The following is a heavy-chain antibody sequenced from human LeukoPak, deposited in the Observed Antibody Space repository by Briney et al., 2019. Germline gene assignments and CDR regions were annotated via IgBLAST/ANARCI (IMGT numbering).Heavy chain of an antibody. V-gene: IGHV4-39*07. CDR1: GGSISSSSYY. D-gene: IGHD1-26*01. CDR3: AEVGARFDY. Sequence: SETLSLTCTVSGGSISSSSYYWGWIRQPPGKGLEWIGSIYYSGSTYYNPSLKSRVTISVDTSKNQFSLKLSSVTAADAAVYYCAEVGARFDYWGQGTLVTVSS. J-gene: IGHJ4*02. CDR2: IYYSGST.